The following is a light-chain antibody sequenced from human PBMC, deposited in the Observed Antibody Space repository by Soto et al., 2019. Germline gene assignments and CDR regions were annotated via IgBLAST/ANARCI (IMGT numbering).Light chain of an antibody. CDR1: QGISNY. CDR3: QQYNSYSGP. CDR2: GAS. J-gene: IGKJ1*01. V-gene: IGKV1-17*03. Sequence: DIQMTQSPSAMSASVGDRVTITCRASQGISNYLAWFQQKPGKVPKRLIYGASSLQGGVPSRFSGSGSGTEFTLTISSLQPDDFATYYCQQYNSYSGPFGQGAKADVK.